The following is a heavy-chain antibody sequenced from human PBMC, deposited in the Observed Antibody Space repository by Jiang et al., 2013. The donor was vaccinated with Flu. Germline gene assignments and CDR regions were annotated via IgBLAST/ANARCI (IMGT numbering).Heavy chain of an antibody. D-gene: IGHD2-2*01. V-gene: IGHV4-39*01. J-gene: IGHJ4*02. Sequence: GSIYYSGSTYYNPSLKSRVTISVDTSKNQFSLKLSSVTAADTAVYYCARQGIVVVPAAKGPFDYWGQGTLVTVSS. CDR2: IYYSGST. CDR3: ARQGIVVVPAAKGPFDY.